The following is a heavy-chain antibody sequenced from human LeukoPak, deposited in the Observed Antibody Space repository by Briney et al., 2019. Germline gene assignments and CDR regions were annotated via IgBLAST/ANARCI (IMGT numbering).Heavy chain of an antibody. CDR3: AGRFGSNFGYFDY. J-gene: IGHJ4*02. D-gene: IGHD4-11*01. V-gene: IGHV4-59*01. Sequence: SETLCLTCTVSGGSISSFYWSWIRQPPGKGLEWIGYIYYSGSTNYNPSLKSRVTISVDTSKNQFSLKLSSVTAADTAVYYCAGRFGSNFGYFDYWGQGTLVTVSS. CDR1: GGSISSFY. CDR2: IYYSGST.